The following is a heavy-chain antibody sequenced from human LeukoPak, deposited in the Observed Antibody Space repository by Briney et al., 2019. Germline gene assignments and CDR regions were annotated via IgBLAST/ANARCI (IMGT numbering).Heavy chain of an antibody. Sequence: GGSLRLSCEVSGFTFSSSRMIGVRRAPGRALEWVALINPDASQNYYVESVRGQFTISRDNAQNSLFLRMNYLRVEDSGVYYCVRDPVSGSTGDYWGQGTLVTVSS. V-gene: IGHV3-7*01. J-gene: IGHJ4*02. CDR3: VRDPVSGSTGDY. CDR2: INPDASQN. D-gene: IGHD6-19*01. CDR1: GFTFSSSR.